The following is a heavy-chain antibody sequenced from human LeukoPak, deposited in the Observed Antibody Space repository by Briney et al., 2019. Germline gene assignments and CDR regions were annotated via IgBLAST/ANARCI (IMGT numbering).Heavy chain of an antibody. CDR1: GYTFTSYD. V-gene: IGHV1-8*02. D-gene: IGHD2-21*02. CDR3: ASAGEDSYSSFDY. J-gene: IGHJ4*02. Sequence: ASVKVSCKASGYTFTSYDINWVRQATGQGLEWMGWMNPNSGNTGYAQKLQGRVTMTTDTSTSTAYMELRSLRSDDTAVYYCASAGEDSYSSFDYWGQGTLVTVSS. CDR2: MNPNSGNT.